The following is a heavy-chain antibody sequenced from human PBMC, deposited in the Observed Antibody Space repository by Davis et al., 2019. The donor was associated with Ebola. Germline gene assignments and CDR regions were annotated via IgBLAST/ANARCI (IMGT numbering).Heavy chain of an antibody. Sequence: SETLSLTCTVSGASISSGDYYWSWIRQPPGKGLEWIGYISYSGRTWYNPALKSRVTISVDPSKNQFSLKLNSVTAADTAVYYCARKALLWGEVFDPWGQGTLVTVSS. CDR3: ARKALLWGEVFDP. CDR2: ISYSGRT. CDR1: GASISSGDYY. J-gene: IGHJ5*02. D-gene: IGHD3-10*01. V-gene: IGHV4-30-4*01.